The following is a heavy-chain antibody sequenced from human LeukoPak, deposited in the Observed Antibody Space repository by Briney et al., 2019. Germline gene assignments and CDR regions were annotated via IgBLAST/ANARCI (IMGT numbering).Heavy chain of an antibody. CDR1: GGSISSSSYY. CDR3: ARGVDSSEDAFNI. V-gene: IGHV4-39*07. D-gene: IGHD3-22*01. CDR2: IYYSGTT. Sequence: PSETLSLTCTVSGGSISSSSYYWGWIRQPPGEGLEWIGNIYYSGTTYYTPSLKSRVTISVDTSKNQFSLKLSSVTAADTAVYYCARGVDSSEDAFNIWGQGTMVTVSS. J-gene: IGHJ3*02.